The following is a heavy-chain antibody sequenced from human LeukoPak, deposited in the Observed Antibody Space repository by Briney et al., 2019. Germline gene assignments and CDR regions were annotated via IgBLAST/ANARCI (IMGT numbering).Heavy chain of an antibody. Sequence: ASVKVSFKTSGYTFSNYYMHWVRQAPGQGLEWMGLIGPAGTNTNYAQKFRGRVTVTRDTSTTTVYMELSSLSYEDTAVYYCARGDYGSPWYFDLWGRGTLVTVSS. J-gene: IGHJ2*01. CDR3: ARGDYGSPWYFDL. D-gene: IGHD4-17*01. CDR2: IGPAGTNT. V-gene: IGHV1-46*01. CDR1: GYTFSNYY.